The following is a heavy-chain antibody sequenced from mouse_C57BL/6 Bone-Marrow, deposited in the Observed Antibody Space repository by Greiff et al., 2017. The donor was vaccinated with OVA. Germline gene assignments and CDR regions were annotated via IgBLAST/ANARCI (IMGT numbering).Heavy chain of an antibody. Sequence: QVQLQQPGAELVKPGASVKLSCKASGYTFTSYWMQWVKQRPGPGLEWIGEIDPSNSYTNYNQKFKGKAKLTVDTSSSTAYMQLSSLTAEDSAVYYCARHYGNYVPYYWGQGTTLSVSS. D-gene: IGHD2-1*01. J-gene: IGHJ2*01. CDR3: ARHYGNYVPYY. CDR1: GYTFTSYW. V-gene: IGHV1-50*01. CDR2: IDPSNSYT.